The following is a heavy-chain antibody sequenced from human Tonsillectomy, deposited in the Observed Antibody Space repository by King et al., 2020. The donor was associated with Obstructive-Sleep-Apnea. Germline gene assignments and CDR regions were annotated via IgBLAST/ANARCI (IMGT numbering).Heavy chain of an antibody. Sequence: VQLVESGGGVVQPGRSLRLSCAASGFTFSSYTMHWVRQDPGKGLEWVAFISYDGSIKYYADSVKGRFTISRDNSKNTLYLQMNSLRAEDTAVYYCARGETRRFLEWSHYGLDVWGQGTTVTVSS. CDR2: ISYDGSIK. CDR3: ARGETRRFLEWSHYGLDV. D-gene: IGHD3-3*01. V-gene: IGHV3-30*04. CDR1: GFTFSSYT. J-gene: IGHJ6*02.